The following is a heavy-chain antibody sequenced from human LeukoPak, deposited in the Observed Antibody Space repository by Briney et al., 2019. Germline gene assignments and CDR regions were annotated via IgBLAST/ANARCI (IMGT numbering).Heavy chain of an antibody. D-gene: IGHD3-16*01. CDR3: ARAPVDPLLGFDY. Sequence: SETLSLTCTVSGGSISSSNNYWGWIRQPPGKGLEWIGGMFYSGSTHYNPSLKSRVTISVDTSRNQFSLQLNSVTPEDTAVYYCARAPVDPLLGFDYWGQGTLVTVSS. CDR1: GGSISSSNNY. J-gene: IGHJ4*02. CDR2: MFYSGST. V-gene: IGHV4-39*07.